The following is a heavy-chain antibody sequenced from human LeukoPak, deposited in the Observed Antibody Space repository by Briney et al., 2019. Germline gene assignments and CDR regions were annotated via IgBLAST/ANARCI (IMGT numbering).Heavy chain of an antibody. CDR3: ARDQRYSSGWLEFDP. CDR2: IYYSGST. V-gene: IGHV4-59*01. Sequence: PSETLSLTCTVSGGSISSYYWSWIRQPPGKGLEWIGYIYYSGSTNYNPSLKSRVTISVDTSKNQFSLKLSSVTAADTAVYYCARDQRYSSGWLEFDPWGQGTLVPVSS. D-gene: IGHD6-19*01. CDR1: GGSISSYY. J-gene: IGHJ5*02.